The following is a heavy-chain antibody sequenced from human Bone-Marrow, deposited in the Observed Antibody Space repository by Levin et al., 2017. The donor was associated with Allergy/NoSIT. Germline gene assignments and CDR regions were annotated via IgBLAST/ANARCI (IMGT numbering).Heavy chain of an antibody. J-gene: IGHJ5*02. D-gene: IGHD3-16*01. Sequence: SGGSLRLSCVASGFTFTSHAMSWVRQAPGKGLEWVSSISHDGGPYYADSVKGRVTISRDDSKSTVSLQMNSLRVEDTAVYYCARCLVSRGEWGWFDRWGQGTLVTVSS. CDR1: GFTFTSHA. CDR2: ISHDGGP. CDR3: ARCLVSRGEWGWFDR. V-gene: IGHV3-23*01.